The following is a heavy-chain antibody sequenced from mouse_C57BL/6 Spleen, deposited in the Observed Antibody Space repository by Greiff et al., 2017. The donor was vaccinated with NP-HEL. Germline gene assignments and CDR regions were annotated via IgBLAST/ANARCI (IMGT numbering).Heavy chain of an antibody. J-gene: IGHJ2*01. CDR1: GYTFTSYW. D-gene: IGHD1-1*01. CDR2: IHPNSGST. V-gene: IGHV1-64*01. Sequence: VQLQQPGAELVKPGASVKLSCKASGYTFTSYWMHWVKQRPGQGLEWIGMIHPNSGSTNYNEKFKSKATLTVDKSSSTAYMQLSSLTSEDSAVYYCARGAYLLLRPDYWGQGTTLTVSS. CDR3: ARGAYLLLRPDY.